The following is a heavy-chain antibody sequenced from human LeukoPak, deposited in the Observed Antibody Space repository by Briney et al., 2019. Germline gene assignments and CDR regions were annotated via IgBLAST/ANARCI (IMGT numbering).Heavy chain of an antibody. J-gene: IGHJ4*02. D-gene: IGHD3-3*01. CDR1: GYSISNGYY. CDR3: ARGAEYYAIWRGYAGYSDY. Sequence: PSATLSLTCTVSGYSISNGYYWGWIRQPPGKGLEWVGSISHRGSTYYNPSLRSRITISLDRSKQKFSLKLTSVTAADTAVYFCARGAEYYAIWRGYAGYSDYWGQGISVTVSS. V-gene: IGHV4-38-2*02. CDR2: ISHRGST.